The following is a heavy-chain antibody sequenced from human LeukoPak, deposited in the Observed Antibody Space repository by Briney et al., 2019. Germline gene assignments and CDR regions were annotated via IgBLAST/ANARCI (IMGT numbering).Heavy chain of an antibody. CDR1: GGSISSGGYS. J-gene: IGHJ3*02. CDR2: IYHSGST. V-gene: IGHV4-30-2*01. CDR3: ARAGYDFWSGYYNAHAFDI. Sequence: SETLSLTCAVSGGSISSGGYSWSWIRQPPGKGLEWIGYIYHSGSTYYNPSLKSRVTISVDRSKNQFSLKLSSVTAADTAVYYCARAGYDFWSGYYNAHAFDIWGQGTMVTVPS. D-gene: IGHD3-3*01.